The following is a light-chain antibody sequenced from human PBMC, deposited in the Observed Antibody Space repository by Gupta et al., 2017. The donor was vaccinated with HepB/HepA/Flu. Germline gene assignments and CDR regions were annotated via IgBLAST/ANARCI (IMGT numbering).Light chain of an antibody. V-gene: IGKV3-11*01. CDR3: LQRINWPLT. CDR2: DAS. CDR1: QSVRRY. J-gene: IGKJ4*01. Sequence: EIVLTQSPVTLSLSPGERATLSCRASQSVRRYLAWYQQKPGQPPSLLVFDASNRATGVPARFSGSGSGTDFTLTISSLEPEDFAVYYCLQRINWPLTFGGGTKVEIK.